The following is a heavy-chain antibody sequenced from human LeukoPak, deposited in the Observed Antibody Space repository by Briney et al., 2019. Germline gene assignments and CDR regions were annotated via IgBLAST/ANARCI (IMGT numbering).Heavy chain of an antibody. CDR1: GFTFSSYA. J-gene: IGHJ4*02. CDR3: AKDQLSGSYHTDFDY. CDR2: ISGSGGST. D-gene: IGHD1-26*01. V-gene: IGHV3-23*01. Sequence: GGSLRLSCAASGFTFSSYAMSWVRQAPGKGLEWVSAISGSGGSTYYADSVKGRFTISRDNSKNTLYLQMNSLRAEDTAVYYCAKDQLSGSYHTDFDYWGQGTLVTASS.